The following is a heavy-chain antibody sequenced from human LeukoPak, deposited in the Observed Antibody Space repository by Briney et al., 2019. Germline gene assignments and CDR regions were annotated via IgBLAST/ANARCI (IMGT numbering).Heavy chain of an antibody. Sequence: ASVKDSCKASGYTFTGYYMHWVRQAPGQGLEWMGWINPNSGGTNYAQKFQGRVTMTRDTSISTAYMELSRLRSDDTAVYYCASHFNYYDSSGYFSHFDYWGQGTLVTVSS. J-gene: IGHJ4*02. CDR3: ASHFNYYDSSGYFSHFDY. CDR2: INPNSGGT. D-gene: IGHD3-22*01. CDR1: GYTFTGYY. V-gene: IGHV1-2*02.